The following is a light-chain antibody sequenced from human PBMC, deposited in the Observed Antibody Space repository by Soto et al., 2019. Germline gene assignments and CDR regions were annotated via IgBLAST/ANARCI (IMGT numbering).Light chain of an antibody. Sequence: QSVLTQAASVSGSPGQSITISCTGTSSDVGGYDYVSWYQQHPGKAPKLMIYDVSNRPSGVSNRFSGSKSGNTASLTISGLQADDEADYYCNSYTSSSTVVFGGGTKLTVL. J-gene: IGLJ2*01. CDR3: NSYTSSSTVV. CDR1: SSDVGGYDY. V-gene: IGLV2-14*01. CDR2: DVS.